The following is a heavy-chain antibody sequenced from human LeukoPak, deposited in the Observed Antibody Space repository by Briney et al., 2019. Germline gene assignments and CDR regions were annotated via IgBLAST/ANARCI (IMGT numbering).Heavy chain of an antibody. D-gene: IGHD3-16*01. CDR1: GFTFSSYS. J-gene: IGHJ4*02. Sequence: GGSLRLSCAASGFTFSSYSMNWVRQAPGKGLEWVSFISGSGSRIYYADSVKGRFTISRDNAKNSLYLQMNNLRADDTAVYYCAKDQGRGGFSLDCWGQGTLVTVSS. CDR2: ISGSGSRI. V-gene: IGHV3-48*04. CDR3: AKDQGRGGFSLDC.